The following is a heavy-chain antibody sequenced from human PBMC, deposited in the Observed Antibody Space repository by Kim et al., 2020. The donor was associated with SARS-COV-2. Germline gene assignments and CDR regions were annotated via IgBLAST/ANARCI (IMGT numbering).Heavy chain of an antibody. V-gene: IGHV2-5*02. CDR1: GFSLSTSGVG. CDR2: IYWDDDK. J-gene: IGHJ3*02. Sequence: SGPTLVNPTQTLTLTCTFSGFSLSTSGVGVGWIRQPPGKALEWLALIYWDDDKRYSPSLKSRLTITKDTSKNQVVLTMTNMDPVDTATYYCAHRGLYYYDSSGYYNAFDIWGQGTMVTVSS. D-gene: IGHD3-22*01. CDR3: AHRGLYYYDSSGYYNAFDI.